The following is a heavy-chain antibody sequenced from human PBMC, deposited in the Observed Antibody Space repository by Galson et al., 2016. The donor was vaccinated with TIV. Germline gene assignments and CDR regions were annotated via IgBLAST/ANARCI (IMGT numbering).Heavy chain of an antibody. CDR3: AGGGRSPHFDWVSPCH. V-gene: IGHV1-2*02. D-gene: IGHD3-9*01. Sequence: SVKVSCKASGYTFTDYYMHWVRQAPGQGLEWMGWINPNSGGANYAQKFQGSVTMTRDTSISTAYMELNWLTSYDTAVYYCAGGGRSPHFDWVSPCHWGQGT. CDR2: INPNSGGA. CDR1: GYTFTDYY. J-gene: IGHJ4*02.